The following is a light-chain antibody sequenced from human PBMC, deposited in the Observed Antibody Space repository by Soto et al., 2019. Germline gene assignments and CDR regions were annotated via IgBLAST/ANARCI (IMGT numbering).Light chain of an antibody. CDR3: AAWDDSLNGHVV. CDR1: SSNIGSNS. CDR2: TNN. V-gene: IGLV1-44*01. Sequence: QSVLTQPPSASGTHGQRVTISCSGSSSNIGSNSVHWYQHLPGTAPKLLIYTNNHRPSGVPDRFSGSRSGTSASLAISGLQSEDEADYYCAAWDDSLNGHVVFGGGTKLTVL. J-gene: IGLJ2*01.